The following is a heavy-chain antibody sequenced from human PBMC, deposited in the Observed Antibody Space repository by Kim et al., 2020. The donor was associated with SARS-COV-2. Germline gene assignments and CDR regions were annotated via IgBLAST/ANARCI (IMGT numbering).Heavy chain of an antibody. D-gene: IGHD3-10*01. CDR2: IYYSGST. CDR1: GGSISSSSYY. V-gene: IGHV4-39*01. CDR3: ARLMYYYGSGRPYYFDY. Sequence: SETLSLTCTVSGGSISSSSYYWGWIRQPPGKGLEWIGSIYYSGSTYYNPSLKSRVTISVDTSKNQFSLKLSSVTAADTAVYYCARLMYYYGSGRPYYFDYWGQGTLVTVSS. J-gene: IGHJ4*02.